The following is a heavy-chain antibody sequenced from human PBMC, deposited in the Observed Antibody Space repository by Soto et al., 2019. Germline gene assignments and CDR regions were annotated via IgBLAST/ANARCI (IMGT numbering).Heavy chain of an antibody. D-gene: IGHD4-17*01. V-gene: IGHV1-46*01. CDR3: ARDRHDFGDYVRPPD. J-gene: IGHJ4*02. CDR1: GYIFTAYS. Sequence: QVQLVQSGAEVKKPGASVKVSCKASGYIFTAYSMHWVRQAPGQGLEWMGVVNPSGGSTNYAQKFQGRITMTRDTSTSTVYMDLSSLTSEDTAIYYCARDRHDFGDYVRPPDWGQGTLVVVSS. CDR2: VNPSGGST.